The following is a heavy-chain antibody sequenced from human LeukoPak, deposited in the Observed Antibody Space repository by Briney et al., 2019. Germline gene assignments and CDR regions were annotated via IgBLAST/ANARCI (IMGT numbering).Heavy chain of an antibody. V-gene: IGHV3-66*01. CDR3: ARDRESSDAWFDP. J-gene: IGHJ5*02. Sequence: GGSLRLSCAASGFPVSSNYMSWVRQAPGKGLEWVSVIYSGGSTYYADSVKGRFTISRDNSKNTLYLQMNSLRAEDTAVYYCARDRESSDAWFDPWGQGTLVTVSS. CDR1: GFPVSSNY. CDR2: IYSGGST. D-gene: IGHD6-25*01.